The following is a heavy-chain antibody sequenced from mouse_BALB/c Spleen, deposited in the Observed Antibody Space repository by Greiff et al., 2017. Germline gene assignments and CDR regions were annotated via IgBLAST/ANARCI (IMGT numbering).Heavy chain of an antibody. Sequence: EVNVVESGGGLVKPGGSLKLSCAASGFTFSSYAMSWVRQTPEKRLEWVASISSGGSTYYPDSVKGRFTISRDNARNILYLQMSSLRSEDTAMYYCARAHGSSYYWYFDVWGAGTTVTVSS. V-gene: IGHV5-6-5*01. CDR3: ARAHGSSYYWYFDV. D-gene: IGHD1-1*01. CDR1: GFTFSSYA. J-gene: IGHJ1*01. CDR2: ISSGGST.